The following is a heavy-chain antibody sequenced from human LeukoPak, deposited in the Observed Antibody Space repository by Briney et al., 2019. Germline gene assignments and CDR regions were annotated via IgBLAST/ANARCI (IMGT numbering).Heavy chain of an antibody. J-gene: IGHJ4*02. CDR3: AKDHIVVVVAAAFDY. CDR2: ISYDGSNK. CDR1: GFTFSSYG. D-gene: IGHD2-15*01. Sequence: GRSLRLSCAASGFTFSSYGMHWVRQAPGKRLEWVAVISYDGSNKYYADSVKGRFTISRDNSKNTLYLQMNSLRAEDTAVYYCAKDHIVVVVAAAFDYWGQGTLVTVSS. V-gene: IGHV3-30*18.